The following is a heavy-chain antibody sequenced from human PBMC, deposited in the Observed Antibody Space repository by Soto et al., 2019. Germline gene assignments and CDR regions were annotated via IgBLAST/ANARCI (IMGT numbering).Heavy chain of an antibody. CDR3: ARDWVAYCGGDCYSVGY. CDR1: GFTFSSYA. J-gene: IGHJ4*02. Sequence: QVQLVESGGGVVQPGRSLRLSCAASGFTFSSYAMHWVRQAPGKGLEWVAVISYDGSNKYYADSVKGRFTISRDNSKSTLYLQMNSLRAEDTAVYYCARDWVAYCGGDCYSVGYWGQGTLVTVSS. CDR2: ISYDGSNK. V-gene: IGHV3-30-3*01. D-gene: IGHD2-21*02.